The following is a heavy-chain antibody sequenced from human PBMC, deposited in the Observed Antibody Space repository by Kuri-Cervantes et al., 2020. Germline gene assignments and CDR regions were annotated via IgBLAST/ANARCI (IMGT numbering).Heavy chain of an antibody. J-gene: IGHJ3*02. CDR2: ISGSGGST. V-gene: IGHV3-23*01. CDR3: AKGGGTMIVLGAFDI. Sequence: GESLKISCAASGFTFSSYAMSWVRQAPGKGLEWVSAISGSGGSTYYADSVKGRFTISRDNSKSTLYLQMNSLRAEDTAVYYCAKGGGTMIVLGAFDIWGQGTMVTVSS. CDR1: GFTFSSYA. D-gene: IGHD3-22*01.